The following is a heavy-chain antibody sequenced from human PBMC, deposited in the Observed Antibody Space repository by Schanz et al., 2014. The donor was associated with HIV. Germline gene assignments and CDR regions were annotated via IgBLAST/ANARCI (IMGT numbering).Heavy chain of an antibody. CDR1: GGTFSNYA. J-gene: IGHJ5*02. V-gene: IGHV1-18*01. Sequence: QVQLVQSGAEVKKPGSSVKVSCKASGGTFSNYAINWVRQAPGQGLEWMGWINAYNGNTHYAQKFQGRVTMTTDTSTSTAYMELRNLRSDDTAVYYCARDLSVVPAASDNWFDPWGQGTLVTVSS. D-gene: IGHD2-2*01. CDR3: ARDLSVVPAASDNWFDP. CDR2: INAYNGNT.